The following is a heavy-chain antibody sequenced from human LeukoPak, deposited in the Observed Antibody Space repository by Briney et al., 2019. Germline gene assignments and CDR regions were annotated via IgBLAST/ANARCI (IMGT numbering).Heavy chain of an antibody. Sequence: GGSLRLSCAASGFTFSSYGMHWVRQAPGKGLEWVAFIRYDGSNKYYADSVKGRFTISRDNSKNTLYLQMNSLRAEDTAVYYCAREAVVVTEEAFDIWGQGTMVTVSS. D-gene: IGHD2-21*02. CDR3: AREAVVVTEEAFDI. CDR2: IRYDGSNK. J-gene: IGHJ3*02. V-gene: IGHV3-30*02. CDR1: GFTFSSYG.